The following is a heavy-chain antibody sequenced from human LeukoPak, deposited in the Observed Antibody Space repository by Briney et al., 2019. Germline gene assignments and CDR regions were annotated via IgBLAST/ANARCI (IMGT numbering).Heavy chain of an antibody. D-gene: IGHD5-12*01. CDR2: INLDGSEK. J-gene: IGHJ4*02. Sequence: ETLSLTCAVSGASITSNWWSWVRQAPGKGLEWVANINLDGSEKYCVDSVKGRFTISRDNAKNSLYLQMNSLRAEDTAVYYCARGITSGPRRYDVRNFDYWGQGTPVTVSS. V-gene: IGHV3-7*01. CDR1: GASITSNW. CDR3: ARGITSGPRRYDVRNFDY.